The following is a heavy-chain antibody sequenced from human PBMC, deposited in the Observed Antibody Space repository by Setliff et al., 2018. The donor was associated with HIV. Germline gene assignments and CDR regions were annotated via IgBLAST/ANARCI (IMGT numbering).Heavy chain of an antibody. CDR2: LNTKSGNT. D-gene: IGHD1-26*01. V-gene: IGHV1-8*02. CDR1: GDTFTTYD. J-gene: IGHJ3*02. Sequence: AAVKVASKASGDTFTTYDINWVRQATGQGTGWIGWLNTKSGNTGYAQKFQVRVTMTRNTSISTAYMELSSLRSEDTAVYYCARYRPNHPHNAFDIWGQGTMVTVSS. CDR3: ARYRPNHPHNAFDI.